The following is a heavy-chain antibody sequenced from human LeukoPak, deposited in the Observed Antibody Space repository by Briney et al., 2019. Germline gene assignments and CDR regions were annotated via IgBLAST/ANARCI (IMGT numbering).Heavy chain of an antibody. Sequence: SETLSLTCTVSGGSISSYYWSWIRQPPGKGLEWFGYIYYSGSTNYNPSLKSRVTISVDTSKNQFSLKLSSVTAADTAVYYCARAPAAPRNAFDIWGQGTMVTVSS. CDR3: ARAPAAPRNAFDI. J-gene: IGHJ3*02. CDR2: IYYSGST. CDR1: GGSISSYY. V-gene: IGHV4-59*01.